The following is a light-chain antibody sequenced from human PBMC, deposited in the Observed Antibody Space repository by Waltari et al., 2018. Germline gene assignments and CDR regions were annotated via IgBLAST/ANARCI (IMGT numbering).Light chain of an antibody. CDR3: ATWDDRLTGVV. CDR1: NSNIGSNT. CDR2: SHD. J-gene: IGLJ2*01. Sequence: QSVLTQPPSASGTPGQRVTISCSGSNSNIGSNTVNCYQQLPGTPPSLLIYSHDHRPSGVPDRFSGSKSGTSASLAISGLQSEDEADYYCATWDDRLTGVVFGGGTKVTVL. V-gene: IGLV1-44*01.